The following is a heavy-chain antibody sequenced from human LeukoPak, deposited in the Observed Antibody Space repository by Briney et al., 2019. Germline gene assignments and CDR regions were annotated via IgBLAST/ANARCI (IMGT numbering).Heavy chain of an antibody. D-gene: IGHD1-26*01. J-gene: IGHJ1*01. CDR3: ARRTVGVSLGYFQY. CDR1: GGSISSGGYY. CDR2: IYYSGST. Sequence: SETLSLTCTVSGGSISSGGYYWSWIRQHPGKGLEWIGYIYYSGSTYYNPSLKSRVTISVDTSKNQFSLKLSSVTAADTAAYYCARRTVGVSLGYFQYWGQGTLVSVSS. V-gene: IGHV4-31*03.